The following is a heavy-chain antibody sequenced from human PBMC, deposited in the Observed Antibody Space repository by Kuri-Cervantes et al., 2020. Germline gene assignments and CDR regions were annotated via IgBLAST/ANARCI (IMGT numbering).Heavy chain of an antibody. CDR1: GFTFSSHS. CDR2: ISSRSSYI. CDR3: ASSPAVYYDILTGYSISMYYDY. D-gene: IGHD3-9*01. J-gene: IGHJ4*02. Sequence: GESLKISCSASGFTFSSHSMNWVRQAPGKGLEWVSSISSRSSYIYYAASVKGRFTNSTDNAKNPLDLQMNSLRAEDTAVYYCASSPAVYYDILTGYSISMYYDYRGQGTLVTVSS. V-gene: IGHV3-21*01.